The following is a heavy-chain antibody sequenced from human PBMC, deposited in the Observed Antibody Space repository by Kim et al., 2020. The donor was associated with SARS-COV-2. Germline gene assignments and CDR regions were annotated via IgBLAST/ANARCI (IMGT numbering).Heavy chain of an antibody. Sequence: GGSLRLSCAASGFTFSNAWMSWVRQAPGKGLEWVGRIKSKTDGGTTDYAAPVKGRFTISRDDSKNTLYLQMNSLKTEDTAVYYCTTDLSGIAVAYYFDYWGQGTLVTVSS. CDR2: IKSKTDGGTT. J-gene: IGHJ4*02. D-gene: IGHD6-19*01. CDR1: GFTFSNAW. CDR3: TTDLSGIAVAYYFDY. V-gene: IGHV3-15*01.